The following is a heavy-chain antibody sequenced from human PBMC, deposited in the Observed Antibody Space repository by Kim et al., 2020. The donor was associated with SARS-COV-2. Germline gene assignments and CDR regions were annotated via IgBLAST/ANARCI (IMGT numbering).Heavy chain of an antibody. V-gene: IGHV3-21*01. CDR3: ARDTVPRFFRDYYDSSGYYFDY. CDR2: ISSSSSYI. J-gene: IGHJ4*02. CDR1: GFTFSSYS. D-gene: IGHD3-22*01. Sequence: GGSLRLSCAASGFTFSSYSMNWVRQAPGKGLEWVSSISSSSSYIYYADSVKGRFTISRDNAKNSLYLQMNSLRAEDTAVYYCARDTVPRFFRDYYDSSGYYFDYWGQGTLVTVSS.